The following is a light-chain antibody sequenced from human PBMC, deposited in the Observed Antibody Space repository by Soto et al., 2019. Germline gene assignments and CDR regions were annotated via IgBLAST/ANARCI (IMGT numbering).Light chain of an antibody. CDR3: MQVLQTPT. V-gene: IGKV2-28*01. CDR2: LAS. J-gene: IGKJ4*01. CDR1: QSLLHSDGYNY. Sequence: EIVMTQAPLSLPVTPGEPASISCRSSQSLLHSDGYNYLAWYLQKPGHSPQLLIDLASTRASGVPDRFSGSGSGTDFTLRISRVEAEDAGVYYCMQVLQTPTFGGGTKVDIK.